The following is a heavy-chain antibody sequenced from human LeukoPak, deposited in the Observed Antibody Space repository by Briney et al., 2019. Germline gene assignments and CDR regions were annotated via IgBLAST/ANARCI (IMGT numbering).Heavy chain of an antibody. V-gene: IGHV3-30*04. CDR1: GFPFSSYA. CDR2: ISYDGANK. D-gene: IGHD3-22*01. J-gene: IGHJ5*02. CDR3: ARWYYYETSGLYYGSFDN. Sequence: GRSLRLSCAASGFPFSSYAMHWVRQAPGKGLEWVAVISYDGANKYYADSVKGRFTISRDNSRNTLYLQMNSLRAEDTAVYYCARWYYYETSGLYYGSFDNWGQGTLVTVSS.